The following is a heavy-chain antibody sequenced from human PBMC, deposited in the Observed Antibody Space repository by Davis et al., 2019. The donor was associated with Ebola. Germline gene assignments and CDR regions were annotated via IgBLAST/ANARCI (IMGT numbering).Heavy chain of an antibody. CDR1: GFTFSRYA. D-gene: IGHD3-3*01. CDR3: ARDSFVILEWSEYYFDY. J-gene: IGHJ4*02. V-gene: IGHV3-73*01. CDR2: IRSKANSYAT. Sequence: GESLKISCAASGFTFSRYAMHWVRQASGKGLEWVGRIRSKANSYATAYAASVKGRFTISRDDSKNTAYLQMNSLRAEDTAVYYCARDSFVILEWSEYYFDYWGQGTLVTVSS.